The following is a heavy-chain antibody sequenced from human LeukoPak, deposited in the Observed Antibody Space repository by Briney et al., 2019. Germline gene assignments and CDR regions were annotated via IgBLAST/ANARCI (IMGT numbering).Heavy chain of an antibody. Sequence: SETLSLTCAVSGYSISSGYYWGWIRQPPGKGLEWFGSIYHSGSTYYTPSLKSRVTISVDTSKNQFSLKLSSVTAADTAVYYCARETPSEYCSGGSCYLFDYWGQGTLVTVSS. J-gene: IGHJ4*02. CDR2: IYHSGST. CDR1: GYSISSGYY. D-gene: IGHD2-15*01. CDR3: ARETPSEYCSGGSCYLFDY. V-gene: IGHV4-38-2*02.